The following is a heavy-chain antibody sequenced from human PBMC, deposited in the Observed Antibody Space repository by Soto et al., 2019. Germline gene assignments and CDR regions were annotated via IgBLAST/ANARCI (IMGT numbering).Heavy chain of an antibody. CDR1: GGSLSSDDYY. CDR2: IHYRGSA. CDR3: ARDGAQAGCFRANCFDP. Sequence: QVQLQVSGPGLVKPSQTLSLTCTVSGGSLSSDDYYWTWIRQPPGKGLEWIGYIHYRGSAHYSPSLKSRVTISIDTSNHQFSLKVSSVTAADTAVYYCARDGAQAGCFRANCFDPWGQGTLVTVSS. D-gene: IGHD3-10*01. V-gene: IGHV4-30-4*01. J-gene: IGHJ5*02.